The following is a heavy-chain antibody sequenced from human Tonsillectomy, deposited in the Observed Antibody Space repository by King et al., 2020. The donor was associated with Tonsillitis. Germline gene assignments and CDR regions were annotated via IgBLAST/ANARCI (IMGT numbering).Heavy chain of an antibody. CDR1: GFTFDDYG. D-gene: IGHD3-22*01. CDR3: ARENLGGYPYYYYYMDV. Sequence: VQLVESGGGVVRPGGSLRLSCAASGFTFDDYGMSWVRQAPGKGLEWVSGINWNGGSTGYADSVKGRFTISRDNAKNSLYLQIHILRAEDTALYYCARENLGGYPYYYYYMDVLGKGTTVTVSS. V-gene: IGHV3-20*04. J-gene: IGHJ6*03. CDR2: INWNGGST.